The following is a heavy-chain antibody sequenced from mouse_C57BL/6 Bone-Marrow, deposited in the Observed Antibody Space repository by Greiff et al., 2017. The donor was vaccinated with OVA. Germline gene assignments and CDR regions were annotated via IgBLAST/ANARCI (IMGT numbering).Heavy chain of an antibody. V-gene: IGHV1-62-2*01. CDR3: ARHERRRYDYAWFAY. CDR2: FYPGSGSI. J-gene: IGHJ3*01. Sequence: HLPPSLSSLFKPFSSFNLSFNSSFYTFTSYTIHFLKHISGQGLEWIGWFYPGSGSIKYNEKFKDKATLTADKSSSTVYMELSRLTSEDSAVYFCARHERRRYDYAWFAYWGQGTLVTVSA. CDR1: FYTFTSYT. D-gene: IGHD2-4*01.